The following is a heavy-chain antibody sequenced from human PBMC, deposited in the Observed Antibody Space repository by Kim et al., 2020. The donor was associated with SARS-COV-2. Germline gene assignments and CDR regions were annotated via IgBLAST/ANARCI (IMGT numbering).Heavy chain of an antibody. J-gene: IGHJ4*02. Sequence: SETLSLTCAVYGGSFSGYYWSWIRQPPGKGLEWIGEINHSGSTNYNPSLKSRVTISVDTSKNQFSLKLSSVTAADTAVYYCARVRSHSPVDYWGQGTLVTVSS. CDR1: GGSFSGYY. V-gene: IGHV4-34*01. CDR2: INHSGST. D-gene: IGHD6-6*01. CDR3: ARVRSHSPVDY.